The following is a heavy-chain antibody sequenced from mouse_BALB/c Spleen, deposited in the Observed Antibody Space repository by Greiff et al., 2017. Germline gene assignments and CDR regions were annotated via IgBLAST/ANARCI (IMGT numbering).Heavy chain of an antibody. CDR2: ISCYNGAT. Sequence: LVKTGASVKISCKASGYSFTGYYMHWVKQSHGKSLEWIGYISCYNGATSYNQKFKGKATFTVDTSSSTAYMQFNSLTSEDSAVYYCASPITTVVGDFDYWGQGTTLTVSS. D-gene: IGHD1-1*01. CDR3: ASPITTVVGDFDY. CDR1: GYSFTGYY. V-gene: IGHV1S34*01. J-gene: IGHJ2*01.